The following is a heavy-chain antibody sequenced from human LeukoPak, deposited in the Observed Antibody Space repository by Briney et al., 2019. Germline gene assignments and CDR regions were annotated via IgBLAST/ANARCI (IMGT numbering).Heavy chain of an antibody. Sequence: PGGSLRLSCAASGFTFDDYAMHWVRQTPGKGLEWVSLIGGDARGAYYVDSVKGRFTISRDNSRNSLYMQMNSLRSEDTALYYCAKDKVGCSSGSCPRGSWYFDVWGRGTLVTVSS. CDR3: AKDKVGCSSGSCPRGSWYFDV. D-gene: IGHD2-15*01. CDR2: IGGDARGA. J-gene: IGHJ2*01. V-gene: IGHV3-43*02. CDR1: GFTFDDYA.